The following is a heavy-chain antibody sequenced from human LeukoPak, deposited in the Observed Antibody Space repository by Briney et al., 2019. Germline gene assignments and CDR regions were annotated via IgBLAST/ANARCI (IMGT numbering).Heavy chain of an antibody. CDR2: ISSSGSTI. D-gene: IGHD3-16*02. CDR1: GFTFSDYY. Sequence: GGSLRLSCAASGFTFSDYYMSWIRQAPGKGLEWVSYISSSGSTIYYADSVKGRFTISRDNAKNSLYLQMNSLRAEDTAVYYCAGSNYDYVWGSYRYTSDYWGRGTLVTVSS. J-gene: IGHJ4*02. CDR3: AGSNYDYVWGSYRYTSDY. V-gene: IGHV3-11*01.